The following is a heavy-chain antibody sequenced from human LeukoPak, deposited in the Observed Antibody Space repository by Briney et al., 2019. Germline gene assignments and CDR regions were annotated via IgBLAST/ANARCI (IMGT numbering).Heavy chain of an antibody. CDR3: AKQWLVRVLGCFDY. V-gene: IGHV3-23*01. CDR2: ISGSGDTT. Sequence: GGSLRLSCTASGFTLRNYAMSWVRQAPGKGLEWVSGISGSGDTTDYADSVKGRFTISRDNSKKTLYLQMNSLRAEDTAVYYCAKQWLVRVLGCFDYWGQGTLVTVSS. D-gene: IGHD6-19*01. CDR1: GFTLRNYA. J-gene: IGHJ4*02.